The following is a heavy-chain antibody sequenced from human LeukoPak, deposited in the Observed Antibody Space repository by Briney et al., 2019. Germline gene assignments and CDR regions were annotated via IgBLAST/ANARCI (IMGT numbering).Heavy chain of an antibody. J-gene: IGHJ3*02. CDR2: ISSSSSYI. Sequence: GGSLRLSCAASGFTFSSYSMNWVRQAPGKGLEWVSSISSSSSYIYYADSVKGRFTISRDNAKNSLYLQMNSLRAEDTAVYYCARDEANTVVTPSRAFDIWGQGTMVTVSS. CDR3: ARDEANTVVTPSRAFDI. CDR1: GFTFSSYS. D-gene: IGHD4-23*01. V-gene: IGHV3-21*01.